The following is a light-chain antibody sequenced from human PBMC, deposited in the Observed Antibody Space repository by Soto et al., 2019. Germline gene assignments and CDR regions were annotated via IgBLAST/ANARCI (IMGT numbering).Light chain of an antibody. CDR1: SGHSSYA. CDR2: LDSDGSH. Sequence: QLVLTQSPSASASLGASVKLTCTLSSGHSSYAITCHQQQPEEGPRYLMKLDSDGSHTKGDAIPDRFSGSSSGAERYLTISRLQSEDEADYYCQSWGTGIHVVFGGGTKLTVL. J-gene: IGLJ2*01. CDR3: QSWGTGIHVV. V-gene: IGLV4-69*01.